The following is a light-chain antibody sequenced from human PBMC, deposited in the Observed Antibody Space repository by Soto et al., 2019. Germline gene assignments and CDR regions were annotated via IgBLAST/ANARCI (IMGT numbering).Light chain of an antibody. CDR2: DIS. V-gene: IGLV2-14*01. CDR1: SSDVGGYDY. J-gene: IGLJ2*01. CDR3: SSFTASNTEV. Sequence: QSVLTQPASVSGSPGQSITISCTGTSSDVGGYDYVSWYQQHPGKAPKLMIYDISNRPSGVSDRFSGSKSANTASLTISGLQAEDEADYYCSSFTASNTEVFGGGTKSPS.